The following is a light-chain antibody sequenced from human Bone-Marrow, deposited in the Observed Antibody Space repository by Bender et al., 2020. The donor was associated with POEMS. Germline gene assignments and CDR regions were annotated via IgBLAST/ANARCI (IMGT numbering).Light chain of an antibody. CDR3: QVWDSNSDHV. CDR1: NIGSKS. J-gene: IGLJ3*02. V-gene: IGLV3-21*03. Sequence: SFVLTQPPSVSVAPGKTATITCGGNNIGSKSMHWYQQKPGQAPVLVVYDDTDRPSGIPERFSGSNSENTATLTISRVEVGDEADYYCQVWDSNSDHVFGGGTKVTVL. CDR2: DDT.